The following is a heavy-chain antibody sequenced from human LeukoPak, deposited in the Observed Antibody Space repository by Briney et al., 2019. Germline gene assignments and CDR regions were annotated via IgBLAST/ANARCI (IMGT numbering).Heavy chain of an antibody. Sequence: PGGSLRLSCAASGFAFSSYNMNWVRQAPGKGLEWVSSISSGSYIYYADSVKGRFTISRDNAKNSLYLQMNSLRAEDTAVYYCANIPEEVVAATGTGHFDYWGQGTLVTVSS. V-gene: IGHV3-21*01. CDR3: ANIPEEVVAATGTGHFDY. CDR1: GFAFSSYN. J-gene: IGHJ4*02. D-gene: IGHD2-15*01. CDR2: ISSGSYI.